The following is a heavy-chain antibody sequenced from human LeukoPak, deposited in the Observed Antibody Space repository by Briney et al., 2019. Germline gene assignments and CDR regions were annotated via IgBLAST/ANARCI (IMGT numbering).Heavy chain of an antibody. D-gene: IGHD2-15*01. CDR3: ARDYGSCPGDY. CDR1: GFTFSNYS. Sequence: AGGSLRLSCAASGFTFSNYSMHWVRQAPGKGLEWVAVIWYDGSNKYYADAVKGRFTISRDNSKNTLYLQMNSLRAEDTAVYYCARDYGSCPGDYWGQGTLDAVSS. J-gene: IGHJ4*02. V-gene: IGHV3-33*01. CDR2: IWYDGSNK.